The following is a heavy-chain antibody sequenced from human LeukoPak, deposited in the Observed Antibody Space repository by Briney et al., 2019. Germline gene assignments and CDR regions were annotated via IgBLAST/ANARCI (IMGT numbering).Heavy chain of an antibody. J-gene: IGHJ4*02. Sequence: GRSLRLSCAASGFTFDDYAMHWVRQPPGKGLECVSLISGDGSITYYADSVKGRFTISRDNSKNSLYLQMNSLRTEDTALYYCAKDNWVATRGHYGFDYWGQGTLVTVSS. D-gene: IGHD5-12*01. CDR3: AKDNWVATRGHYGFDY. V-gene: IGHV3-43*02. CDR1: GFTFDDYA. CDR2: ISGDGSIT.